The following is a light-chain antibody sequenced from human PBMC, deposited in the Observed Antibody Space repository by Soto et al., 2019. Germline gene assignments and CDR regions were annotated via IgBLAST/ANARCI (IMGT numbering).Light chain of an antibody. Sequence: DIQMTQSPSTLSASVGDRVTITCRASQIISNWLAWYQQKPGKAPKVLIYKASSLETGVPSRFSGSGSGTEFTLTISSLQPDDFATYYFQQSNSYPFTFGPGTKVNIK. CDR3: QQSNSYPFT. CDR2: KAS. V-gene: IGKV1-5*03. J-gene: IGKJ3*01. CDR1: QIISNW.